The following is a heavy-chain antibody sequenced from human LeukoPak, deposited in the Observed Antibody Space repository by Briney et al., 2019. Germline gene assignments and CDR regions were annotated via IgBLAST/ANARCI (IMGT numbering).Heavy chain of an antibody. CDR2: IISSSSHI. Sequence: PGGSLRLSCAASGFTFSSYSMNWVRQAPGKGLEWVSSIISSSSHISYADSVKGRFTISRDNAKNSLYLQMNSLRAEDTAVYYCARTRAPSNGRVLYYMDVWGKGATVTVSS. V-gene: IGHV3-21*01. J-gene: IGHJ6*03. D-gene: IGHD2-2*01. CDR3: ARTRAPSNGRVLYYMDV. CDR1: GFTFSSYS.